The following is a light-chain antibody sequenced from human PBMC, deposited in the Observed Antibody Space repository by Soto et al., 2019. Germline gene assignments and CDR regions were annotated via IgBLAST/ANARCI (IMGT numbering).Light chain of an antibody. CDR3: QQRSNLPWT. V-gene: IGKV3-11*01. J-gene: IGKJ1*01. CDR2: DAS. CDR1: QSVSSY. Sequence: EFLLTQSPRTRCVSANELAILSCRASQSVSSYLAWYQQKPGQAPRLLIYDASNRATGIPVRFSGSGSVADYTLTISSLEPEDFAVYYCQQRSNLPWTFGQGTKVDI.